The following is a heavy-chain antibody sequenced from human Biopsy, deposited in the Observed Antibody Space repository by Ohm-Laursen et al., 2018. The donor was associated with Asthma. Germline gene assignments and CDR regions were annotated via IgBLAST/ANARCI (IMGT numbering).Heavy chain of an antibody. Sequence: ASVKVSCKISGYSLTDLSMHWVRQAPGQGLEWMGGDDNEVGGTTNARRFQGRVTMTEDTSTDTAYMERSSLSSDGTAVYYCTSDFPKDYVRYNFQFWGQGTLVTVSS. V-gene: IGHV1-24*01. J-gene: IGHJ4*02. CDR2: DDNEVGGT. D-gene: IGHD4-17*01. CDR1: GYSLTDLS. CDR3: TSDFPKDYVRYNFQF.